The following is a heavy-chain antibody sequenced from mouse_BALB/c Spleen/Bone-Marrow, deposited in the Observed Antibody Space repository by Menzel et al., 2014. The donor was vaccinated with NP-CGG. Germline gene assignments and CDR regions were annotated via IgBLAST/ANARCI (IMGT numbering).Heavy chain of an antibody. CDR3: ASYYDGSSGFAY. J-gene: IGHJ3*01. CDR2: IDPANGNT. CDR1: GFNIKDTY. Sequence: VQLQQSGAELVKPGASVKLSCTASGFNIKDTYMHWVKQRPEQGLEWIGRIDPANGNTKYDPKFQGKATITADTSSNTAYLQLSSLTSEGTAIYYCASYYDGSSGFAYWGQGTLVTVSA. D-gene: IGHD1-1*01. V-gene: IGHV14-3*02.